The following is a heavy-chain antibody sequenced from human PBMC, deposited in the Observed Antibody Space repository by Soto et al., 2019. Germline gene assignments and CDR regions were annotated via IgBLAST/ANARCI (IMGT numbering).Heavy chain of an antibody. J-gene: IGHJ4*02. V-gene: IGHV1-8*01. CDR1: GYTFTSYD. CDR3: ARSAKTACSGGSCYPYYFDY. D-gene: IGHD2-15*01. CDR2: MNPNSGNT. Sequence: ASLKVSCKASGYTFTSYDINWVRQATGQGLEWMGWMNPNSGNTGYAQKFQGRVTMTRNTSISTAYMELSSLRSEDTAVYYCARSAKTACSGGSCYPYYFDYWGQGTLVTVSS.